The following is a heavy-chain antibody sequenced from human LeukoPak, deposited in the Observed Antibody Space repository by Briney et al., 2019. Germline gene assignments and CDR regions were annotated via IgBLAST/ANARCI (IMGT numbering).Heavy chain of an antibody. CDR3: ARARDGYNSGAFDI. CDR2: ITSTGEST. CDR1: EFTFSIYA. D-gene: IGHD5-24*01. J-gene: IGHJ3*02. Sequence: GGSLRLSCAASEFTFSIYAMSWVRQAPGRGLEWVASITSTGESTWYAGSVKGRFTISRDNSKYTVYLQMNSLRAEDTAVYYCARARDGYNSGAFDIWGQGTMVTVSS. V-gene: IGHV3-23*01.